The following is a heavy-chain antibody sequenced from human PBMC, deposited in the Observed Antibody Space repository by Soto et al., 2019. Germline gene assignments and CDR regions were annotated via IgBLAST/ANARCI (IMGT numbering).Heavy chain of an antibody. V-gene: IGHV1-18*01. D-gene: IGHD6-13*01. Sequence: QVQLVQSGAEVKKPGASVKVSCKASGYTFTSYGISWVRQAPGQGLEWMGWISAYNGNTKYAQKLHGRVTRTTDTSTNTDYMELRRLISDDTAVYYCASSGQQLQRDYCGKGTLVTVSS. CDR1: GYTFTSYG. J-gene: IGHJ4*02. CDR3: ASSGQQLQRDY. CDR2: ISAYNGNT.